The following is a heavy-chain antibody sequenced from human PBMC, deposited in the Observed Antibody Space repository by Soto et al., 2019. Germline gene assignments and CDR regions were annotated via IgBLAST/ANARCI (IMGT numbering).Heavy chain of an antibody. CDR2: ISAYNGNT. J-gene: IGHJ4*02. D-gene: IGHD3-10*01. V-gene: IGHV1-18*04. CDR1: GYTFPSYG. CDR3: ARGHYGSGSYFPTDC. Sequence: GASVKVSCKPSGYTFPSYGISWVRQAPGQGLEWMGWISAYNGNTNYAQKFQGRVTMTRNTSISTAYMELSSLRSEDTAVYYCARGHYGSGSYFPTDCWGQGTLVTVYS.